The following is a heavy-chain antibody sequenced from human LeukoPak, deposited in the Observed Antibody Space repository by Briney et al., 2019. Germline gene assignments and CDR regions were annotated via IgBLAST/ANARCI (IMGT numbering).Heavy chain of an antibody. CDR1: GGSISSYY. J-gene: IGHJ4*02. V-gene: IGHV5-51*01. Sequence: ETLSLTCTVSGGSISSYYWSWIRQPAGKGLEWMGIIYPTDSDARYSPSFQGQVTILVDKSISTVYLQWNSLKASDSAMYYCGASPSPTGTERYYWGQGTLVTVSS. CDR2: IYPTDSDA. CDR3: GASPSPTGTERYY. D-gene: IGHD3-9*01.